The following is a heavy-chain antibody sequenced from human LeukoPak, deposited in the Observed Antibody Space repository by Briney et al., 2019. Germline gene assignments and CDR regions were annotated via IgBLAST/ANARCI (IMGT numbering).Heavy chain of an antibody. V-gene: IGHV4-34*01. CDR3: ARCSSGWYWDY. J-gene: IGHJ4*02. CDR1: GGSFSGYY. CDR2: INHSGST. D-gene: IGHD6-19*01. Sequence: PSETLSLTCAVYGGSFSGYYWSWIRQPPGKGLEWIGEINHSGSTNYNPSLKSRVTISVDRSKNQFSLKLSSVTAADTAVYYCARCSSGWYWDYWGQGTLVTVSS.